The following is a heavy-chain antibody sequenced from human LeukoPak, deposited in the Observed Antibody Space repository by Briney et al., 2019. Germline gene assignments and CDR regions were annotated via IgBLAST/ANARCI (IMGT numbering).Heavy chain of an antibody. V-gene: IGHV3-15*01. CDR2: IRGNSAGGTT. CDR1: GFTFADAW. J-gene: IGHJ4*02. CDR3: AADTSGSRSWEFDS. D-gene: IGHD1-1*01. Sequence: GGSLRLSCAASGFTFADAWMSWVRQAPGKGLEWVGHIRGNSAGGTTDYGAPVKGRFTISRDDSQNTVYLQMNSLKIEDTALYYCAADTSGSRSWEFDSWGQGTLVTVSS.